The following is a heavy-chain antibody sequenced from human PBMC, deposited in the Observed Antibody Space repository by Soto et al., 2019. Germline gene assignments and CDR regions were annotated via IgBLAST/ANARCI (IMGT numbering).Heavy chain of an antibody. Sequence: GGSLRLSCAASGFTFSSYWMSWVRQAPGKGLEWVANIKQDGSEKYYVDSVKGRFTISRDNAKNSLYLQMNSLRAEDTAVYYCARDRFLEWLFAFDIWGQGTMVTVSS. D-gene: IGHD3-3*01. V-gene: IGHV3-7*01. J-gene: IGHJ3*02. CDR3: ARDRFLEWLFAFDI. CDR1: GFTFSSYW. CDR2: IKQDGSEK.